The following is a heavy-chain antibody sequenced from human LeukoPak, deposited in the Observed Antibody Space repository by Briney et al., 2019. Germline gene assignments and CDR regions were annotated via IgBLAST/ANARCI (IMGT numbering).Heavy chain of an antibody. CDR2: IKSDGSST. CDR3: ARTAYCGADCHYYFDY. D-gene: IGHD2-21*02. J-gene: IGHJ4*02. Sequence: PGRSLRLSCAASGFTFTNYWMHWVRQAPGKGLVWVSRIKSDGSSTTYADSVKGRFTISRDNAENTLFLQMNSLRAEDTAVYYCARTAYCGADCHYYFDYWGQGALVTVSS. CDR1: GFTFTNYW. V-gene: IGHV3-74*01.